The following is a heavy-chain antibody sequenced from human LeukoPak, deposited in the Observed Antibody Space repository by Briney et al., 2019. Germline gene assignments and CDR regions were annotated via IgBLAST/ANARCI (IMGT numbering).Heavy chain of an antibody. D-gene: IGHD2-15*01. Sequence: SVKVSCKASGGTFSSYAISWVRQAPGQGLEWMGGIIPIFGTANYAQKFQGRVTITADESTSTAYMELSSLRSEDTAVYYCARDYKSLRCSGGSCLRYDVWGQGTTVTVSS. V-gene: IGHV1-69*01. CDR1: GGTFSSYA. CDR2: IIPIFGTA. CDR3: ARDYKSLRCSGGSCLRYDV. J-gene: IGHJ6*02.